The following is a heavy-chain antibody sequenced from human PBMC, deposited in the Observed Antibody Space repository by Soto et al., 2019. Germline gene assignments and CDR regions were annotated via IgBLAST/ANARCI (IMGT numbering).Heavy chain of an antibody. Sequence: GGSLRLSCAASGFSFVNYAMNWVRQAPGKGLEWVSGLSGSGTSTYYADSVKGRFTISRDNSRDTLFLQMNSLTADDPAVYYCAKATTNGGWFNPFDSWGQGALVTVSS. CDR1: GFSFVNYA. CDR3: AKATTNGGWFNPFDS. V-gene: IGHV3-23*01. CDR2: LSGSGTST. J-gene: IGHJ4*02. D-gene: IGHD6-19*01.